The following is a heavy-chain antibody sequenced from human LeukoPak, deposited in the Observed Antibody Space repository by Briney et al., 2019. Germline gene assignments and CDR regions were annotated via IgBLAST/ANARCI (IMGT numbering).Heavy chain of an antibody. CDR2: IYYSGST. Sequence: SETLSLTCTVAGGSISSSSYYWGWIRQPPGNGLEWIGSIYYSGSTYYNPSLKSRVTISVDTSKNQFSLKLSSVTAADTAVYYCAREWVGATLGYYYYYMDVWGKGTTVTVSS. CDR1: GGSISSSSYY. J-gene: IGHJ6*03. V-gene: IGHV4-39*07. CDR3: AREWVGATLGYYYYYMDV. D-gene: IGHD1-26*01.